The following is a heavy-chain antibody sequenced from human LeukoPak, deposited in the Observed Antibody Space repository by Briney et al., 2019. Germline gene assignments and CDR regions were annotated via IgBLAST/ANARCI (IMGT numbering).Heavy chain of an antibody. CDR2: IWHDGSNE. CDR1: GFNFNGYG. Sequence: GGSLRLSCAASGFNFNGYGMHWVRQAPGRGPEWVAVIWHDGSNENYGDSVKGRFTVSRDNSKNTLYLQMDSLRAEDTAVYYCANTHCDSSPVVWNFWGQGTLVTVSS. J-gene: IGHJ4*02. V-gene: IGHV3-33*03. CDR3: ANTHCDSSPVVWNF. D-gene: IGHD6-6*01.